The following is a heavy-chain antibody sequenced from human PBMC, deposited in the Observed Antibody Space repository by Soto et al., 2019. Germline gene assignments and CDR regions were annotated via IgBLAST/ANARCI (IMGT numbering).Heavy chain of an antibody. V-gene: IGHV4-61*06. CDR2: IYYSGST. J-gene: IGHJ5*02. D-gene: IGHD1-1*01. CDR1: SVDLD. Sequence: SVDLDWSWIRQPPGKGLEWIGYIYYSGSTNSNPSLKSRVTLSVDTSKNQFSLQLRSVTAADTAVYYCALWYTFNWFDPWGQGTRVTVS. CDR3: ALWYTFNWFDP.